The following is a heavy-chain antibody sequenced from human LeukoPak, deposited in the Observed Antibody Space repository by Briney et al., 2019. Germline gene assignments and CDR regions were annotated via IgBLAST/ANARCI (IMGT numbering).Heavy chain of an antibody. Sequence: PGGSLRLSCAAPGFTFRTNAMSWVRQAPGKELEWVSAISATNTYYADAVKGRFTISRDDSKNTVYLHMNSLTAEDRAIYYCVKEHVDRGFTRSFEIWGQGTVVTVSS. CDR2: ISATNT. V-gene: IGHV3-23*01. CDR3: VKEHVDRGFTRSFEI. CDR1: GFTFRTNA. D-gene: IGHD3-10*01. J-gene: IGHJ3*02.